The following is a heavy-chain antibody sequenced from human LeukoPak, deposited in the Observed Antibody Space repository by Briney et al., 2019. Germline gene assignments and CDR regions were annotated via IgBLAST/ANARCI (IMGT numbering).Heavy chain of an antibody. CDR3: ANLDYGDYSSDY. Sequence: GGSLRLSCAASGFTFSSYAISWVRQAPGKGLEWVSAISGRGGSTYYADSVKGRFTISRDNSKNTLYLQMNSLRAEDTAVYYCANLDYGDYSSDYWGQGTLVTVSS. D-gene: IGHD4-17*01. J-gene: IGHJ4*02. CDR2: ISGRGGST. V-gene: IGHV3-23*01. CDR1: GFTFSSYA.